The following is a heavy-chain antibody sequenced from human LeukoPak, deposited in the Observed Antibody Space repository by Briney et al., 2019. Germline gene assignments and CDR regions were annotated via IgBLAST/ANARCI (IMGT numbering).Heavy chain of an antibody. CDR1: GGSISSYY. CDR2: IYYSGST. J-gene: IGHJ5*02. D-gene: IGHD2-2*01. CDR3: ARGSLYCSSTSCGYNWLDP. V-gene: IGHV4-59*01. Sequence: PSETLSLTCTVSGGSISSYYWSWIRQPPGKGLEWIGYIYYSGSTNYNPSLKSRVTISVDTSKNQFSLKLSSVTAADTAVYYCARGSLYCSSTSCGYNWLDPWGQGTLVTVSS.